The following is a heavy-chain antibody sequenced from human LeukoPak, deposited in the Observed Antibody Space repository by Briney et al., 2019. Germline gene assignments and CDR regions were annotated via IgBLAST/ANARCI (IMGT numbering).Heavy chain of an antibody. D-gene: IGHD6-19*01. CDR3: AREFQTSPGEQWLFDAFDI. CDR2: MNPNSGNT. Sequence: GASVKVSCKASGYTFTSYDINWVRQATGQGLEWMGWMNPNSGNTGYAQKFQGRVTITRNTSISTAYMDLRSLRSDDTAVYYCAREFQTSPGEQWLFDAFDIWGQGTMVTVSS. J-gene: IGHJ3*02. V-gene: IGHV1-8*03. CDR1: GYTFTSYD.